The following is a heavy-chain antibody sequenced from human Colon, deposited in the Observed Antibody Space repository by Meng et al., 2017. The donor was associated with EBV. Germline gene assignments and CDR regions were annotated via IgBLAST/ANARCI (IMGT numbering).Heavy chain of an antibody. CDR2: ISGSGLST. V-gene: IGHV3-23*04. J-gene: IGHJ4*02. CDR1: GFICSSSA. CDR3: ASSHY. Sequence: VKRGEAREGSVYPVASLISVYAASGFICSSSALRWFGQSARGGLGWVSIISGSGLSTYYADFVKSRFTMSRHNSKNTHYLQMNSLRAEYTALYDCASSHYWGQGTLVTVSS.